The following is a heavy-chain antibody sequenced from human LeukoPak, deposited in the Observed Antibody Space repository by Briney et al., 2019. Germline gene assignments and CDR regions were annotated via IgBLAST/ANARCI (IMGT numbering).Heavy chain of an antibody. D-gene: IGHD2-2*01. CDR1: GFTFSTYA. CDR2: ISGSGGST. J-gene: IGHJ4*02. Sequence: GGSLRLSCAASGFTFSTYAMTWVRQAPGKGLEWVSTISGSGGSTNYADSVKGRFTISRDNSKNTLYLQMNSLRAEDTAVYYCAKDQLGYCSSTSCYPFDYWGQGTLVTVSS. CDR3: AKDQLGYCSSTSCYPFDY. V-gene: IGHV3-23*01.